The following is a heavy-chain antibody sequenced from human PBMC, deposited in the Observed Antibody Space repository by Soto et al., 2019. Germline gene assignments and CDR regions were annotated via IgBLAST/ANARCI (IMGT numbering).Heavy chain of an antibody. CDR2: IIPIFGTA. D-gene: IGHD1-1*01. CDR1: GGTFSSNA. Sequence: SVKVSCKASGGTFSSNAISWVRQAPGQGLEWMGGIIPIFGTANYAQKLQGRVTITADESTSTAYMELSSLRSEVTAVYYCARKNWNRGSDWFDPWGQGTLVTVSS. V-gene: IGHV1-69*13. J-gene: IGHJ5*02. CDR3: ARKNWNRGSDWFDP.